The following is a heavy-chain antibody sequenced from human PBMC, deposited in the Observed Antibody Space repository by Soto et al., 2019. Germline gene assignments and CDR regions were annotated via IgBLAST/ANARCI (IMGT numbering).Heavy chain of an antibody. V-gene: IGHV1-69*12. Sequence: QVQLVQSGAEVKKPGSSVKVSCKASGGTFSSYAISWVRQAPGQGLEWMGGIIPIFGTANYAQKFQGRVTITADESTSTAYIGLSSLRSEDTAVYYCARAHQTTVTTDLFDYWGRGTLVIVSS. CDR3: ARAHQTTVTTDLFDY. J-gene: IGHJ4*02. CDR1: GGTFSSYA. D-gene: IGHD4-17*01. CDR2: IIPIFGTA.